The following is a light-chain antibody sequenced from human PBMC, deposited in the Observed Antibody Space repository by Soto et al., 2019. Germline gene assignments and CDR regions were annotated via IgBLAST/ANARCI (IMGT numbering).Light chain of an antibody. CDR1: QGISSA. V-gene: IGKV1D-13*01. CDR3: QQFNNYPIT. CDR2: DAS. J-gene: IGKJ5*01. Sequence: AIQLTQSPSSLSASVGDRVTVTCRASQGISSALAWYQQKPGKAPKLLIYDASSLESGVPSRFSGSGSGTDFTLTISSLQPEDSATYYCQQFNNYPITFGPGTRLEIK.